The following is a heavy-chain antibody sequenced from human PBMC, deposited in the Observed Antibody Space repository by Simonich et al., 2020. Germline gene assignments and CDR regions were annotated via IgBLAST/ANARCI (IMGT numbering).Heavy chain of an antibody. J-gene: IGHJ4*02. CDR1: GYTFTSYA. CDR3: ARHQEGLYYFDY. Sequence: QVQLVQSGAEVKKPGASVKVSCKASGYTFTSYAMHWVRQATGQRLEWMGWTNAGNCNTKYSQKFQGRVTITRDTSASTAYMELSSLRSEDTAVYYCARHQEGLYYFDYWGQGTLVTVSS. CDR2: TNAGNCNT. V-gene: IGHV1-3*01.